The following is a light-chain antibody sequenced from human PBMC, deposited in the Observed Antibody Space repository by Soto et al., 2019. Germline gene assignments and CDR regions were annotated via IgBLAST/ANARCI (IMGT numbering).Light chain of an antibody. CDR3: LQHSTYPLT. CDR1: QGIRTD. V-gene: IGKV1-17*01. Sequence: DIQMTQFPSSLSASVGDRVTITCRASQGIRTDLGWYQQKPGQAPKRLISAASSLQSGVPSRFSGSGSGTEFTLAISSLQPEDSATFYCLQHSTYPLTFGQGTKVEIK. CDR2: AAS. J-gene: IGKJ1*01.